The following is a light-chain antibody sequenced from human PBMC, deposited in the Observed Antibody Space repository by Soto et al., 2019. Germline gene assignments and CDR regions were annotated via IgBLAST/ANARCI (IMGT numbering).Light chain of an antibody. V-gene: IGKV3D-15*01. Sequence: EREMTGSPAPLSVSPGATASLSCRASQSAGNFLAWYQQKPGQAPGLLIYYISTRATGIPARFSGSGSGTEFTLTINSLQSEDSAVYYCQQHNQWPITFGQGTRLEIK. CDR1: QSAGNF. J-gene: IGKJ5*01. CDR3: QQHNQWPIT. CDR2: YIS.